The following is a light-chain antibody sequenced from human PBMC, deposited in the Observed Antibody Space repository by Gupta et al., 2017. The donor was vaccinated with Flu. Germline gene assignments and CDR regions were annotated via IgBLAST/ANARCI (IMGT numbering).Light chain of an antibody. CDR2: AAS. CDR3: QQGYSTPQT. Sequence: PSSLSASVGDRVTITCRARQSVSNFLNWYQQKPGRAPKLLIYAASTLQGGVPSRFSGSGSGTDFTLTINRLQPDDFATYYCQQGYSTPQTFGRGTTVDIK. CDR1: QSVSNF. V-gene: IGKV1-39*01. J-gene: IGKJ1*01.